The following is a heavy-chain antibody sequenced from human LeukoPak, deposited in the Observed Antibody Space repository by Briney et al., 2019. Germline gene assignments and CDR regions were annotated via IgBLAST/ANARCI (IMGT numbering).Heavy chain of an antibody. CDR1: GYTFTGYY. CDR3: ARGAGATRSFYYYGMDV. D-gene: IGHD1-26*01. J-gene: IGHJ6*02. CDR2: INPNSGGT. Sequence: ASVKVSCKASGYTFTGYYMHWVRQAPGQGLEWMGWINPNSGGTNYAQKFQGRVTMTRDTSISTAYMELSRLRSDDTAVYCCARGAGATRSFYYYGMDVWGQGTTVTVSS. V-gene: IGHV1-2*02.